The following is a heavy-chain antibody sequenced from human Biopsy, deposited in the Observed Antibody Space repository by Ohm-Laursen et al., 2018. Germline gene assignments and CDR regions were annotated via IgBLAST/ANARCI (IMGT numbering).Heavy chain of an antibody. Sequence: GASVKVSCKSSGYPFITYGISWVRQAPGQGLEWMGWISAYNGHTKFARKFQDGVTMTTDTSTTTAYMDLRSLRSDDTAVYYCARDRDRRGWFDPWGQGTLVTVSS. CDR1: GYPFITYG. V-gene: IGHV1-18*01. CDR2: ISAYNGHT. CDR3: ARDRDRRGWFDP. D-gene: IGHD1-14*01. J-gene: IGHJ5*02.